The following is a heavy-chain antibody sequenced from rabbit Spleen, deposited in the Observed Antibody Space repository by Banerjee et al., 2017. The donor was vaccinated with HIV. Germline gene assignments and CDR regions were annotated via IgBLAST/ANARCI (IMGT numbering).Heavy chain of an antibody. J-gene: IGHJ6*01. V-gene: IGHV1S40*01. CDR2: IEGGSSTFS. CDR1: GFSFSSSDY. CDR3: ARDSGSSFSSYGMDL. Sequence: QSLEESGGDLVKPGASLTLTCTASGFSFSSSDYMCWVRQAPGKGLEWIACIEGGSSTFSYFASWAKGRFTISKTSSTTVTLQMTSLTVADTATYFCARDSGSSFSSYGMDLWGQGTLVTVS. D-gene: IGHD8-1*01.